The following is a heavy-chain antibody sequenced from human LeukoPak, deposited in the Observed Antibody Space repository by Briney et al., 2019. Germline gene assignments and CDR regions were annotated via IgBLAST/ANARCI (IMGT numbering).Heavy chain of an antibody. V-gene: IGHV1-69*02. CDR3: ARAKDNSGRDGFDI. Sequence: ASVKVSCKASGGTFSSYIISWVRQAPGQGLEWMGRIIPILGIANYAQKFQGRVTITADKSTSTAYMELSSLRSEETAVYYCARAKDNSGRDGFDIWGQGTMVTVSS. CDR2: IIPILGIA. CDR1: GGTFSSYI. J-gene: IGHJ3*02. D-gene: IGHD6-19*01.